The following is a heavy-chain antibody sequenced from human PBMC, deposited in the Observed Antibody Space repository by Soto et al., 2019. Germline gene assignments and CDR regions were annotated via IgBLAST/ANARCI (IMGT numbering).Heavy chain of an antibody. D-gene: IGHD3-22*01. CDR2: IRSKANSSAT. J-gene: IGHJ4*02. CDR1: GFTFSGSA. Sequence: GALRVSCEASGFTFSGSAMHWVRQAPGKGLEWVGRIRSKANSSATAYAASVNGRCSSSRDESKNTAYLQMNSPKTEDTAVYYCTSHSPDDLIGKWGQGTQVTVYS. V-gene: IGHV3-73*01. CDR3: TSHSPDDLIGK.